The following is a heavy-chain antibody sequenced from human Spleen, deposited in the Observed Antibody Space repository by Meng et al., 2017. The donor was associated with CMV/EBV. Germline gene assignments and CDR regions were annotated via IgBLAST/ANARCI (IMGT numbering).Heavy chain of an antibody. Sequence: VPPVASGAEVKKAGASVKVSCKASGYTFTGYYMHWVRQAPGQGLEWMGWINPNSGGTNYAQKFQGRVTMTRDTSISTAYMELSRLRSDDTAVYYCARVLQKLSFIDYWGQGTLVTVSS. J-gene: IGHJ4*02. CDR2: INPNSGGT. CDR3: ARVLQKLSFIDY. CDR1: GYTFTGYY. V-gene: IGHV1-2*02. D-gene: IGHD1-7*01.